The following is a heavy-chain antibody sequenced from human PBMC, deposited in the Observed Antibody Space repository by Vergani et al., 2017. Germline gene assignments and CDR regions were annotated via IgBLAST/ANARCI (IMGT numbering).Heavy chain of an antibody. J-gene: IGHJ4*02. CDR3: ARRKGSADY. V-gene: IGHV3-21*01. Sequence: EVQLVESGGGLVKPGGSLRLSCAASGFTFSSYSMNWVRQAPGKGLEGVSSISSSSSYIYYADSVKGRFTISRDNAKNSLYLQMNSLIAEDTAVYYCARRKGSADYWGQGTLVTVSS. CDR1: GFTFSSYS. CDR2: ISSSSSYI.